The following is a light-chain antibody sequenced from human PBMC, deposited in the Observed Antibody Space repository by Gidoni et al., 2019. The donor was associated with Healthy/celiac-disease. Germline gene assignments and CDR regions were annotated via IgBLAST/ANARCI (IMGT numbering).Light chain of an antibody. J-gene: IGKJ4*01. CDR3: QQRSNWPPST. V-gene: IGKV3-11*01. CDR2: DAS. CDR1: QSVSIY. Sequence: EIVLTQSPATLSLSPGERATLSCRASQSVSIYLAWYQQKPGQAPRPLIYDASNRATGIPARFSGSGSGTDFTLTISSLEPEDFAVYYCQQRSNWPPSTFGGGTKVEIK.